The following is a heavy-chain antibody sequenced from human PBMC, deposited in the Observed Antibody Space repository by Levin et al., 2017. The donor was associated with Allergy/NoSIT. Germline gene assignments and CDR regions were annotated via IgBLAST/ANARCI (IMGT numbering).Heavy chain of an antibody. Sequence: GGSLRLSCAVSGFRVETFAMSWVRQTPGKGLEWLSAITNNNGKTYYADSVKGRFTISRDNSENTVFLQMNSLRVDDTAVYYCAKDHPSSGWPAFEVWGQGILVTVSS. CDR3: AKDHPSSGWPAFEV. CDR2: ITNNNGKT. D-gene: IGHD6-19*01. V-gene: IGHV3-23*01. J-gene: IGHJ4*02. CDR1: GFRVETFA.